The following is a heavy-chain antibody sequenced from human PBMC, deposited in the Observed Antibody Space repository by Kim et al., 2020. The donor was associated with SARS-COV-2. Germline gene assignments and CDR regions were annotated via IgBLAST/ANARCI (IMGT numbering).Heavy chain of an antibody. D-gene: IGHD6-19*01. CDR1: GGSISSSSYY. J-gene: IGHJ5*02. V-gene: IGHV4-39*01. Sequence: SETLSLTCTVSGGSISSSSYYWGWIRQPPGKGLEWIGSIYYSGSTYYNPSLKSRVTISVDTSKNQFSLKLSSVTAADTDVDYCARATSQWLVYSLWFDPWGQGTLVTVSS. CDR2: IYYSGST. CDR3: ARATSQWLVYSLWFDP.